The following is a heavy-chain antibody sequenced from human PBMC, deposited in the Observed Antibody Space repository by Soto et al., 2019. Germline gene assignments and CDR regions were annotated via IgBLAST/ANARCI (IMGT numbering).Heavy chain of an antibody. D-gene: IGHD4-17*01. CDR3: ANRFYDYGGNSQGMDV. Sequence: SVKVSCKASGGTFSSYAISWLRQAPGQGLEWMGGIIPIFGTANYAQKFQGRVTITADKSTSTAYMELSSLRSEDTAVYYCANRFYDYGGNSQGMDVWGQGTTVTVSS. CDR1: GGTFSSYA. J-gene: IGHJ6*02. CDR2: IIPIFGTA. V-gene: IGHV1-69*06.